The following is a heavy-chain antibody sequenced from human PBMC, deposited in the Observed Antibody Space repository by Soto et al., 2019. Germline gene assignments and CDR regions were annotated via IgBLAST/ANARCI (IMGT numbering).Heavy chain of an antibody. D-gene: IGHD3-10*01. J-gene: IGHJ6*04. Sequence: GESLKISCEASGYSFTSYWIGWVRQMLVKGLECMGMTYPRDSDTRYSPSFQGQVTISADKSISTASLQWGRLKSSDTAMHYCAGHGGEFPRDEYCYYCMGVCLKVTTVT. CDR1: GYSFTSYW. V-gene: IGHV5-51*01. CDR3: AGHGGEFPRDEYCYYCMGV. CDR2: TYPRDSDT.